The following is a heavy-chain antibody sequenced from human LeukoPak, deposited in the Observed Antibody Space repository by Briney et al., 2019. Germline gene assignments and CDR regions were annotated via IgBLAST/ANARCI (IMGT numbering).Heavy chain of an antibody. V-gene: IGHV1-24*01. CDR2: FDPEEGEK. CDR3: ATERSVSSRSSDNWFDP. CDR1: GYTLSELS. Sequence: ASVKVSCKVSGYTLSELSMHWVRQAPGKGLEWMGGFDPEEGEKIYAQKFQGRVTMTEDTSTDTAYMELSSLRSEGTAVYFCATERSVSSRSSDNWFDPWGQGTLVIVSS. J-gene: IGHJ5*02. D-gene: IGHD6-6*01.